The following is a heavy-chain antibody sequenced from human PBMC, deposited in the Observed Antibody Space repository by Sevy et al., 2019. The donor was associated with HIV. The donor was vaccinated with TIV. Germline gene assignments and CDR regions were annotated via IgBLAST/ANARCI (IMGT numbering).Heavy chain of an antibody. CDR1: GFTFTSYW. CDR2: IKQDGSEK. Sequence: GGSLRLSCAASGFTFTSYWMTWVRQAPGKGLEWVANIKQDGSEKYYVDSVRSRFTISRDNAKNSLYLQMNSLRAEDTAVYYCARGSASWYQCWGQGTLVTVSS. D-gene: IGHD6-13*01. CDR3: ARGSASWYQC. J-gene: IGHJ4*02. V-gene: IGHV3-7*01.